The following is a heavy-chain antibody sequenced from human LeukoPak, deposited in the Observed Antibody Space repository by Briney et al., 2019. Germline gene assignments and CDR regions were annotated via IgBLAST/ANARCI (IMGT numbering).Heavy chain of an antibody. D-gene: IGHD4-17*01. CDR1: GYTFSRYC. Sequence: PPESLTLSCAVSGYTFSRYCMHWVRQRPGKGLVWVSRINEDGSSTSYAEPVRGRFTISRHNAKNTLYLQMNSLRAEDAAVYDCTTDTYGARDSWGQGTLVTVSS. CDR3: TTDTYGARDS. V-gene: IGHV3-74*01. CDR2: INEDGSST. J-gene: IGHJ4*02.